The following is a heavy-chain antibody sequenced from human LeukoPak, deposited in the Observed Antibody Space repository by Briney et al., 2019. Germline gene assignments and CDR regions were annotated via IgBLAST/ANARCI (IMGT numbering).Heavy chain of an antibody. Sequence: GGSLRLSCAASGFTFSSSGMHWVRQAPGRGLEWVAFIRFDGTTKYYAQSVRSRFTISRDNSKNTLGLQMNSLRAEDTAVYYCARLTGEALDYWGQGTLVTVSS. CDR1: GFTFSSSG. CDR2: IRFDGTTK. D-gene: IGHD1-20*01. J-gene: IGHJ4*02. CDR3: ARLTGEALDY. V-gene: IGHV3-30*02.